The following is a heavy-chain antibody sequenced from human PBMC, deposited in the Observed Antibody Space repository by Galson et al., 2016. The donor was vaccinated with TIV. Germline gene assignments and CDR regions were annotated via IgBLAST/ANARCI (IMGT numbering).Heavy chain of an antibody. J-gene: IGHJ6*02. V-gene: IGHV3-66*01. CDR2: ISDGGIT. CDR1: GLSVNINY. Sequence: CAASGLSVNINYMTWVRQAPGKGLEWVSLISDGGITFYADSVKGRFTISRDNSRNTLYLQMNSLRVEDTAVYYCARDRVVDGTYYYYYFGMDVWGQGTAVTVSS. CDR3: ARDRVVDGTYYYYYFGMDV. D-gene: IGHD1-26*01.